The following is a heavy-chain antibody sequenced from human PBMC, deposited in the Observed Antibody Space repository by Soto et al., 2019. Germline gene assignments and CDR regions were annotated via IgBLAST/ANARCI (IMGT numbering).Heavy chain of an antibody. D-gene: IGHD1-7*01. J-gene: IGHJ4*02. V-gene: IGHV1-18*01. CDR3: ARARITGTTSDGLGY. CDR1: GYTFTSYG. CDR2: ISAYNGNT. Sequence: ASVKVSCKASGYTFTSYGISWVRQAPGQGLEWMGWISAYNGNTNYAQKLQGRVTMTTDTSTSTAYMELRSLRSDDTAVYYCARARITGTTSDGLGYWGQGTLVTVSS.